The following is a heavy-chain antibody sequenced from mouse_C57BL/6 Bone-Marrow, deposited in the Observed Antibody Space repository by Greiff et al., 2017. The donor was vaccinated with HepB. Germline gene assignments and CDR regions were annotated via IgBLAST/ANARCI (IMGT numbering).Heavy chain of an antibody. D-gene: IGHD2-4*01. CDR3: ARREGYYDYHYYAMDY. CDR1: GFTFSDYG. J-gene: IGHJ4*01. V-gene: IGHV5-17*01. Sequence: EVQRVESGGGLVKPGGSLKLSCAASGFTFSDYGMHWVRQAPEKGLEWVAYISSGSSTIYYADTVKGRFTISRDNAKNTLFLQMTSLRSEDTAMYYCARREGYYDYHYYAMDYWGQGTSVTVSS. CDR2: ISSGSSTI.